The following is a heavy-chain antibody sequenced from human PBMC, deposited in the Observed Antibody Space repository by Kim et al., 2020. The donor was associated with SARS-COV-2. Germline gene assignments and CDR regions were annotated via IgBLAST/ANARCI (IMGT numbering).Heavy chain of an antibody. Sequence: SVKGRFTISRDNAKNSLYLQMNSLRAEDTAVYYCAREIAAAGTAGVAFDIWGQGTMVTVSS. CDR3: AREIAAAGTAGVAFDI. D-gene: IGHD6-13*01. V-gene: IGHV3-21*01. J-gene: IGHJ3*02.